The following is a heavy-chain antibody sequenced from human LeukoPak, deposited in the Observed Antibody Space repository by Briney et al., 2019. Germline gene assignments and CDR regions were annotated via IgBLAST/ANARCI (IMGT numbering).Heavy chain of an antibody. CDR1: GFTVSSNY. CDR2: IYSGDNT. V-gene: IGHV3-66*01. Sequence: PGGSLRLSCAASGFTVSSNYMSWVRQAPGKGLEWVSVIYSGDNTYYADSVKGRFTISRDNSKNTLYLQMNSLRAEDTAVYYCAKDLRFLDRTVDYWGQGTLVTVSS. D-gene: IGHD3-3*01. J-gene: IGHJ4*02. CDR3: AKDLRFLDRTVDY.